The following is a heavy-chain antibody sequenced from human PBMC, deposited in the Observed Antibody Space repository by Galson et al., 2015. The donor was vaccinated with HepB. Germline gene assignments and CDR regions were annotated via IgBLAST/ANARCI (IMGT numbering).Heavy chain of an antibody. J-gene: IGHJ6*02. CDR2: IIPILGIA. Sequence: SVKVSCKASGGTFSSYTISWVRQAPGQGLEWMGRIIPILGIANYAQKFQGRVTITADKSTSTAYMELSSLRSEGTAVYYCARDQVGGGMDVSGQGTTVTVSS. CDR3: ARDQVGGGMDV. D-gene: IGHD1-26*01. V-gene: IGHV1-69*04. CDR1: GGTFSSYT.